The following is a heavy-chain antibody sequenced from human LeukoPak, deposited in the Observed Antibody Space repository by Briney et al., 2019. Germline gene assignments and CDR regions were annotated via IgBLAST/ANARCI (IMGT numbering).Heavy chain of an antibody. J-gene: IGHJ4*02. V-gene: IGHV1-69*05. Sequence: GASVKVSCKASGGTFSSYAISWVRQAPGQGLEWMGGIIPIFGTANYAQKFQGRVTITTDESTSTAYMELSSLRSEDTAVYYCARGPYDYVWGSYRLFDYWGQGTLVTVSS. CDR3: ARGPYDYVWGSYRLFDY. CDR1: GGTFSSYA. D-gene: IGHD3-16*02. CDR2: IIPIFGTA.